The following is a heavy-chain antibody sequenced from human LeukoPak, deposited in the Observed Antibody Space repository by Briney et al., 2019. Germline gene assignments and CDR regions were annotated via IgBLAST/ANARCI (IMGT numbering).Heavy chain of an antibody. J-gene: IGHJ4*02. V-gene: IGHV5-51*01. CDR3: ARIKAFCGGDCPLLYRY. D-gene: IGHD2-21*02. CDR2: VCPSDSDT. Sequence: GDSLKISCKASGYSFTDYYIGWVRQMPGKGLEWMGIVCPSDSDTRYSPSFQGQVTISADKSINTAYLQWSSLKASDTAMYYCARIKAFCGGDCPLLYRYWGQGTLVTVSS. CDR1: GYSFTDYY.